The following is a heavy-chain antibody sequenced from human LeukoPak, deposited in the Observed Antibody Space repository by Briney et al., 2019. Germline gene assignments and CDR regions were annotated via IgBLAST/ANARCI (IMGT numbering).Heavy chain of an antibody. CDR3: ARDLEGTTFIFSD. V-gene: IGHV4-30-4*01. D-gene: IGHD2/OR15-2a*01. J-gene: IGHJ4*02. Sequence: SETLFLTCTVSGGSISSGGYYWSWIRQPPGKGLEWIGYIYYSGGTYYNPSLKSRVTISVDTSRNQFSLKLSSVTAADTAVYYCARDLEGTTFIFSDWGQGTLVTVSS. CDR1: GGSISSGGYY. CDR2: IYYSGGT.